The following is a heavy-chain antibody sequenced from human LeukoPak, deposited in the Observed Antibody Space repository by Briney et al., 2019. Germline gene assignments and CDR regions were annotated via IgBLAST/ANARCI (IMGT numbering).Heavy chain of an antibody. CDR3: ARPLWYQLLQGYYGMDV. D-gene: IGHD2-2*01. V-gene: IGHV1-2*02. CDR2: INPNSGDT. Sequence: ASVKASCKASGYTFTGYYMHWVRQAPGQGLEWMGWINPNSGDTNYAQKFQGRVTMTRDTSISTAYMELSRLRYDDTAVYYCARPLWYQLLQGYYGMDVWGQGTTVTVSS. J-gene: IGHJ6*02. CDR1: GYTFTGYY.